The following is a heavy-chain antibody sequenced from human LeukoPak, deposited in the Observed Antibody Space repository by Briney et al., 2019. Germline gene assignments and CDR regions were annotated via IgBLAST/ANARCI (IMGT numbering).Heavy chain of an antibody. V-gene: IGHV5-51*01. CDR3: ARHFRDGYHSH. J-gene: IGHJ4*02. D-gene: IGHD5-24*01. Sequence: GESLKTSCKGSGYSFTSYLIGWVRQIPGKGLGWVGIIYPGDSDTRYSPSFQGQVTISADKSISTAYLQWSSLKASDTAMYYCARHFRDGYHSHWGQGTLVTVSS. CDR1: GYSFTSYL. CDR2: IYPGDSDT.